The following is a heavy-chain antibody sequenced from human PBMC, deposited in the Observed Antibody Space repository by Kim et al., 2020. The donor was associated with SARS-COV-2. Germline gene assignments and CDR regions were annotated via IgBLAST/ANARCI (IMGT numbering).Heavy chain of an antibody. CDR3: ARDTRYGSAYNWFDP. CDR2: IYTSENT. V-gene: IGHV4-4*07. Sequence: SETLSLTCTVSGGSISSYYWTWIRQPAGKGLEWIGHIYTSENTNYNPSLNSRVTMSVDTSKNQFSLKLSSVTAADTAVYYCARDTRYGSAYNWFDPWGQG. CDR1: GGSISSYY. J-gene: IGHJ5*02. D-gene: IGHD3-10*01.